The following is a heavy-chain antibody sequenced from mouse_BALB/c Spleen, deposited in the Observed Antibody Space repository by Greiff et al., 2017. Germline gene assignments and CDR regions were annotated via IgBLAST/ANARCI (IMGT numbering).Heavy chain of an antibody. J-gene: IGHJ4*01. CDR3: ASLPYYYAMDY. CDR1: GFTFSSYG. D-gene: IGHD2-10*01. Sequence: EVKLMESGGGLVQPGGSLKLSCAASGFTFSSYGMSWVRQTPDKRLELVATINSNGGSTYYPDSVKGRFTISRDNAKNTLYLQMSSLKSEDTAMYYCASLPYYYAMDYWGQGTSVTVSS. V-gene: IGHV5-6-3*01. CDR2: INSNGGST.